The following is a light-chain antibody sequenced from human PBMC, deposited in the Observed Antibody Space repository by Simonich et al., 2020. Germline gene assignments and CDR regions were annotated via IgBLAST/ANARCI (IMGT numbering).Light chain of an antibody. Sequence: DIQMTQSPSSLSASVGDSVTITCRASQSISSYLNWYQQKPGKAPKLLIYAASSLQSRVPSRFSGSGSGTDFTLTISSLQPEDFATYYSQQSYSTPYTYGQGTKLEIK. J-gene: IGKJ2*01. V-gene: IGKV1-39*01. CDR1: QSISSY. CDR3: QQSYSTPYT. CDR2: AAS.